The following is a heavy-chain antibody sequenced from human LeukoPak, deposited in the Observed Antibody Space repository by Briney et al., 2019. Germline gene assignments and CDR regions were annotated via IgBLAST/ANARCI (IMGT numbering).Heavy chain of an antibody. V-gene: IGHV4-61*02. J-gene: IGHJ5*02. Sequence: SETLSLTCTVSGGSISSGSYYWSWIRQPAGKGLEWIGRIYTSGSTNYNPSLKSRVTISVDTSKNQFSLKLSSVTAADSAVYYCARHADYYDILTGYSDWFDPWGQGTLVTVSS. CDR1: GGSISSGSYY. CDR2: IYTSGST. D-gene: IGHD3-9*01. CDR3: ARHADYYDILTGYSDWFDP.